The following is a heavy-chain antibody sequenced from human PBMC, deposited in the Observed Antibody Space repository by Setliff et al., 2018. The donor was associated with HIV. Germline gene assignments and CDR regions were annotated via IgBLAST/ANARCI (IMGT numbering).Heavy chain of an antibody. J-gene: IGHJ4*02. V-gene: IGHV4-30-4*02. Sequence: SETLSLTCTVSGGSIRSGNYYWSWIRQPPGKGLEWIGYIYDSGRTYYNPSLKSRVTISVDTSKNQLSLKLSSVTAADTAVYYCARDDYGYNGKGFDYWGPGTLVTVSS. CDR2: IYDSGRT. D-gene: IGHD4-17*01. CDR1: GGSIRSGNYY. CDR3: ARDDYGYNGKGFDY.